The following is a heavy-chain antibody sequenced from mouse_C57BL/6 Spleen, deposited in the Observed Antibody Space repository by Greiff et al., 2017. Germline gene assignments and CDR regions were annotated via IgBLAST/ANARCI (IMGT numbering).Heavy chain of an antibody. CDR1: GFTFSSYA. CDR2: ISDGGSYT. Sequence: EVQGVESGGGLVKPGGSLKLSCAASGFTFSSYAMSWVRQTPEKRLEWVATISDGGSYTYYPDNVKGRFTISRDNAKNNLYLQMSHLKSEDTAMYYCARVGTTVPYYFDYWGQGTTLTVSS. J-gene: IGHJ2*01. D-gene: IGHD1-1*01. V-gene: IGHV5-4*01. CDR3: ARVGTTVPYYFDY.